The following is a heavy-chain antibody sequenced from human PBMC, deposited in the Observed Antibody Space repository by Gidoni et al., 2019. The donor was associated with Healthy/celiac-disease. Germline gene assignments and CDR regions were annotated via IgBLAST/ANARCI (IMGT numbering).Heavy chain of an antibody. CDR3: ARDPYYYDSSGYPRADY. CDR2: VNPNSGGT. D-gene: IGHD3-22*01. J-gene: IGHJ4*02. CDR1: GYTFTGDY. Sequence: QVQLVQSGAEVKKPGAAVKVSCKASGYTFTGDYMHWVRQAPGQGLEWMGWVNPNSGGTNYAQKFQGRVTMTRDTSISTAYMELSRLRSDDTAVYYCARDPYYYDSSGYPRADYWGQGTLVTVSS. V-gene: IGHV1-2*02.